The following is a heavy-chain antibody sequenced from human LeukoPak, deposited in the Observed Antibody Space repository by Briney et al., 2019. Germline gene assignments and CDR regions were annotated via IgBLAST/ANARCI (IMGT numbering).Heavy chain of an antibody. Sequence: AGGSLSLSCGASGFTFNSYAMYWVRQAPGKGLEWVSGIFGSGGSAHYGDSVKGRFTISRDNSKNTVYLQMDSLRVEDTAVYYCGKTTTGYSSGRYPGWPVDYWGQGTLVTVSS. CDR1: GFTFNSYA. V-gene: IGHV3-23*01. CDR3: GKTTTGYSSGRYPGWPVDY. D-gene: IGHD6-19*01. J-gene: IGHJ4*02. CDR2: IFGSGGSA.